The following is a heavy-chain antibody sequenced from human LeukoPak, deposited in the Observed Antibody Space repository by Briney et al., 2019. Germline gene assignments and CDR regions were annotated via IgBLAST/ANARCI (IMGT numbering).Heavy chain of an antibody. V-gene: IGHV3-23*01. J-gene: IGHJ4*02. Sequence: GGSLRLSCAASGFTFTSYSMNWVRQAPGKGLEWVSTISGGGGSTYYADSVKGRFTISRDNSKNTLYLQVNSLRAEDTAVYYCAKGGKWDVTPFDYWGQGTLVTVFS. CDR2: ISGGGGST. CDR3: AKGGKWDVTPFDY. CDR1: GFTFTSYS. D-gene: IGHD1-26*01.